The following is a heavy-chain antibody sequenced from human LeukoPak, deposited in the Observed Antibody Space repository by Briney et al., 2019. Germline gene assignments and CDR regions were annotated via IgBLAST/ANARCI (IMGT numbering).Heavy chain of an antibody. J-gene: IGHJ4*01. CDR1: GFTFSSYG. V-gene: IGHV3-30*02. Sequence: PGGSLRLSCAASGFTFSSYGMHWVRRAPGKGLEWVAFIRYDGSDKYYADSVKGRFTISRDNSKNTLYLQMNSLRAEDTAVYYCAKDPGYRSSWYSHLDYWGHGTLVTVFS. CDR3: AKDPGYRSSWYSHLDY. D-gene: IGHD6-13*01. CDR2: IRYDGSDK.